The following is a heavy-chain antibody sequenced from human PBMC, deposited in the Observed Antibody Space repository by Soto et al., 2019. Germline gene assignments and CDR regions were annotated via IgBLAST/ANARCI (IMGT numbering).Heavy chain of an antibody. CDR2: IYYSGST. V-gene: IGHV4-30-4*01. J-gene: IGHJ5*02. Sequence: ASETLSLTCTVSGGSIGSGDYYWSWIRQPPGKGLEWIGYIYYSGSTYYNPSLKSRVTISVDTSKNQFSLKLSSVTAADTAVYYCARVGQLVMGQKGWFDPWGQGTLVTVSS. CDR3: ARVGQLVMGQKGWFDP. CDR1: GGSIGSGDYY. D-gene: IGHD6-6*01.